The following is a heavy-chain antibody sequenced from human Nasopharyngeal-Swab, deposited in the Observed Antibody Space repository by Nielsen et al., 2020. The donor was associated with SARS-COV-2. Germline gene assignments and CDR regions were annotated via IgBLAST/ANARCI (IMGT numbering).Heavy chain of an antibody. Sequence: WIRQPPGKGLEWIGSIYYSGSTYYNPSLKSRVTISVDTSKNQFSLKLSSVTAADTAVYYCARTGIAAAGDTETYYYGMDVWGQGTTVTVSS. CDR3: ARTGIAAAGDTETYYYGMDV. D-gene: IGHD6-13*01. V-gene: IGHV4-39*01. CDR2: IYYSGST. J-gene: IGHJ6*02.